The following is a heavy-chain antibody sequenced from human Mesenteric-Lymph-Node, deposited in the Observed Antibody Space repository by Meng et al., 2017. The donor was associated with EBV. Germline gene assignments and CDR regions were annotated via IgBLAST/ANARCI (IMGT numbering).Heavy chain of an antibody. D-gene: IGHD3-9*01. V-gene: IGHV6-1*01. CDR2: TYYRSKWYN. CDR1: GDSVSNINGG. CDR3: AGVGSTISTDWFDT. J-gene: IGHJ5*02. Sequence: VQLSQSGPGTVKPSPTLFLTFAISGDSVSNINGGWNWIRQSPSRGLEWLGRTYYRSKWYNDYAVSVKGRITINPDTTKNQVSLQLNSVTPEDTAVYYCAGVGSTISTDWFDTWGQGTLVTVSS.